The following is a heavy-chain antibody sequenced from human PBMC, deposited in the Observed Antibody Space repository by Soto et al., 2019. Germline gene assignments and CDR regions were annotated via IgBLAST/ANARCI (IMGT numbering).Heavy chain of an antibody. D-gene: IGHD6-19*01. CDR2: ISGSGGNT. CDR1: GFTFSSYA. Sequence: EVQLLESGGGLVQPGESLRLSCAASGFTFSSYAMSWVRQAPGKGLEWVSTISGSGGNTHYADSVKGQFTISRDNSKNMLYLQVNSLRAEDTAVYYCAKSIVAVAGPVDYWGQGTLVTVSS. V-gene: IGHV3-23*01. J-gene: IGHJ4*02. CDR3: AKSIVAVAGPVDY.